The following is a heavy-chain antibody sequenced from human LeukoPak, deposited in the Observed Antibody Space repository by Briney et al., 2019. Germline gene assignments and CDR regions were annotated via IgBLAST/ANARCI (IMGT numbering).Heavy chain of an antibody. J-gene: IGHJ6*02. CDR3: ARVSWHYDFWSGYRAYYYYGMDV. Sequence: ASVKVSCKASGYTSTSYDINWVRQATGQGLEWMGWMNPNSGNTGYAQKFQGRVTMTRNTSISTAYMELSSLRSEDTAVYYCARVSWHYDFWSGYRAYYYYGMDVWGQGTTVTVSS. CDR2: MNPNSGNT. CDR1: GYTSTSYD. V-gene: IGHV1-8*01. D-gene: IGHD3-3*01.